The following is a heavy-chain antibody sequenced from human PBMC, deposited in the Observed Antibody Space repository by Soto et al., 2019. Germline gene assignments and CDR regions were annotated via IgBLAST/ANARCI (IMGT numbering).Heavy chain of an antibody. Sequence: EWVGHIRSKANSYATAYAASVKGRFTISRDDSKNTAYLQMNSLKTEDTAVYYCTRHHDYDILSDDEAFDIWGQGTMVTVSS. CDR2: IRSKANSYAT. CDR3: TRHHDYDILSDDEAFDI. D-gene: IGHD3-9*01. V-gene: IGHV3-73*01. J-gene: IGHJ3*02.